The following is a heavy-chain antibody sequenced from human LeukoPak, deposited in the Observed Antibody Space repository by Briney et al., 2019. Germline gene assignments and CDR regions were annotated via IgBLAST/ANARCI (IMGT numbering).Heavy chain of an antibody. J-gene: IGHJ5*02. V-gene: IGHV3-74*01. D-gene: IGHD3-3*01. CDR2: ITSDGSST. CDR3: TRAGWDSFGVVIIRFDP. Sequence: GGSLRLSCAVSGFTFSTYWMHWVRQAPGKGLEWVSRITSDGSSTSYAGSVKGRFTISRDNARNTLYLQMNSLRAEDTAVYYCTRAGWDSFGVVIIRFDPWGQGTLVTVSS. CDR1: GFTFSTYW.